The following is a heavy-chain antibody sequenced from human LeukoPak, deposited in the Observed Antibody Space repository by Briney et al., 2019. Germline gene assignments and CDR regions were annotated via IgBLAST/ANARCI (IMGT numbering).Heavy chain of an antibody. CDR1: GFSLTTSGVG. CDR2: IYWDNDK. Sequence: SGPTLVNPTQALTLTCTFSGFSLTTSGVGVGWIRQPPGKALEWLALIYWDNDKRYSPSLKSRLTITKDTSKNQMVLTMTNMDPVDTATYYCAHTGVTVITPYYFDYWGQGTLVTVSS. J-gene: IGHJ4*02. V-gene: IGHV2-5*02. D-gene: IGHD4-23*01. CDR3: AHTGVTVITPYYFDY.